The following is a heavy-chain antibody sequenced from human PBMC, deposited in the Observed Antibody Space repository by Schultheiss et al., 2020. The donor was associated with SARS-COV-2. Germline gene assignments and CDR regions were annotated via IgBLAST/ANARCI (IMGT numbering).Heavy chain of an antibody. CDR1: GGSFSGYY. V-gene: IGHV2-70*11. D-gene: IGHD3-3*01. J-gene: IGHJ5*02. CDR3: ARIGESYDFWSGYSNDNWFDP. Sequence: TLSLTCAVYGGSFSGYYWSWIRQPPGKGLEWLARIDWDDDKYYSTSLKTRLTISKDTSKNQVVLTMTNMDPVDTATYYCARIGESYDFWSGYSNDNWFDPWGQGTLVTVSS. CDR2: IDWDDDK.